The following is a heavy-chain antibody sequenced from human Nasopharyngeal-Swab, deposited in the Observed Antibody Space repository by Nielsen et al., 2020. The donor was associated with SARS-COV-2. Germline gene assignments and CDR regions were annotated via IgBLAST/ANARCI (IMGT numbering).Heavy chain of an antibody. CDR1: GYSFTTKW. Sequence: GGSLRLSCRTSGYSFTTKWIGWVRQMPGKGLEWVGSIYPGDSDTRYSPSVQGQVTISADKSISTAYLQWSTLKASETAIYYCARGPRYFDLWGRGTLVTVSS. CDR2: IYPGDSDT. J-gene: IGHJ2*01. V-gene: IGHV5-51*01. D-gene: IGHD2-15*01. CDR3: ARGPRYFDL.